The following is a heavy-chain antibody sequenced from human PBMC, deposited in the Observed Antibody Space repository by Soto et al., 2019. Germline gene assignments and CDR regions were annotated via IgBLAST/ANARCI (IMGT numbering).Heavy chain of an antibody. J-gene: IGHJ5*02. Sequence: QVQLVQSGAEVTKPGASVKVSCKASGYTFTSNNIHWVRRAPGHGLEWMGRINPSSGSTSYAQRFQGRVSMTRDTSTSTVYMELSSLRSEDTALYYCARDIAEDGRGRWYDPWGQGSLVTVSS. CDR1: GYTFTSNN. CDR3: ARDIAEDGRGRWYDP. CDR2: INPSSGST. D-gene: IGHD6-13*01. V-gene: IGHV1-46*01.